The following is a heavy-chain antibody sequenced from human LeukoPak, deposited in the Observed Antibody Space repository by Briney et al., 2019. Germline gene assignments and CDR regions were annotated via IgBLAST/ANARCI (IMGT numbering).Heavy chain of an antibody. V-gene: IGHV3-74*01. CDR3: ARDLGSGWSKLLY. D-gene: IGHD6-19*01. CDR2: SNSDGSST. J-gene: IGHJ4*02. CDR1: GFTFSSSW. Sequence: PGGSLRLSCAASGFTFSSSWMHWVRQAPGKGLVWLSRSNSDGSSTDYADSVKGRFTISRDNAKNTLYLQMNSLRAEDTAVYYCARDLGSGWSKLLYCGQGTLVTVSS.